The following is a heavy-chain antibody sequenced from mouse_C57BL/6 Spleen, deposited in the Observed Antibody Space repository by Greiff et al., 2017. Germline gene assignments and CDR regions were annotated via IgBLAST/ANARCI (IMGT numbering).Heavy chain of an antibody. CDR3: ASCYEYDKITYAMDY. Sequence: QVQLQQSGAELMKPGASVKLSCKATGYTFTGYWIEWVKQRPGHGLEWIGGILPGSGSTTYNEKFKGKATFTADTSSTTAYMQLSSLTPVDSSIYYCASCYEYDKITYAMDYWGQGTSVTVSS. CDR1: GYTFTGYW. D-gene: IGHD2-4*01. V-gene: IGHV1-9*01. J-gene: IGHJ4*01. CDR2: ILPGSGST.